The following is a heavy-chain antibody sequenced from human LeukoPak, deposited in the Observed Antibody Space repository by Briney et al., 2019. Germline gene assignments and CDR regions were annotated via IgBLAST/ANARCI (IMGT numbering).Heavy chain of an antibody. V-gene: IGHV4-39*07. Sequence: SETLSLTCTVSGGSISSTNYYWGWIRQPPGKGLEWIGSIYYSGSTYYNPSLKSRVTMSVDTSKNQFSLKLSSVAAADTAVYYCARDPPYGSGSYPDYWGQGTLVTVSS. CDR1: GGSISSTNYY. CDR2: IYYSGST. D-gene: IGHD3-10*01. J-gene: IGHJ4*02. CDR3: ARDPPYGSGSYPDY.